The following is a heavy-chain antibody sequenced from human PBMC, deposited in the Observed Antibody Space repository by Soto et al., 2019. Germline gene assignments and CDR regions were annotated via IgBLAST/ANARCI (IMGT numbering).Heavy chain of an antibody. CDR3: ARARYYGSGSYPSALDY. V-gene: IGHV4-31*03. CDR1: GGSISSGGYY. CDR2: IYYSGST. J-gene: IGHJ4*02. Sequence: SETLSLTCTVSGGSISSGGYYWSWIRQHPGKGLEWIGYIYYSGSTYYNPSLKSRVTISVDTSKNQFSLKLSSVTAADTAVYYCARARYYGSGSYPSALDYWGQGTLVTVSS. D-gene: IGHD3-10*01.